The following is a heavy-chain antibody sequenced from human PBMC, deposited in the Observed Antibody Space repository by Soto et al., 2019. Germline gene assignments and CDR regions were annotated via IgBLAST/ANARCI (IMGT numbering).Heavy chain of an antibody. V-gene: IGHV4-59*01. CDR1: GGSISSYY. D-gene: IGHD3-22*01. CDR2: IYYSGST. Sequence: SETLSLTCTVSGGSISSYYWSWIRQPPGKGLEWIGYIYYSGSTNYNPSLKSRVTISVDTSKNQFSLKLSSVTAADTAVYYCARHGVVIPVNYYYCYMDVWGKGTTVTVSS. CDR3: ARHGVVIPVNYYYCYMDV. J-gene: IGHJ6*03.